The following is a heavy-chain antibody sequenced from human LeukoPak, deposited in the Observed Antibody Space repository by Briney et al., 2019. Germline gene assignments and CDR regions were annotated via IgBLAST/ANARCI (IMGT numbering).Heavy chain of an antibody. J-gene: IGHJ3*02. CDR3: AREGRVVGGAFDI. V-gene: IGHV1-69*04. CDR2: IIPILEIA. D-gene: IGHD1-26*01. CDR1: GGTFSSYA. Sequence: SMKLSCKAAGGTFSSYAISWVRQAPGQWLEWIGRIIPILEIANNAQKYQGRVPITAEKSTTTAYMELSSLRSEDRAVYYCAREGRVVGGAFDIWGQGTMVTVSS.